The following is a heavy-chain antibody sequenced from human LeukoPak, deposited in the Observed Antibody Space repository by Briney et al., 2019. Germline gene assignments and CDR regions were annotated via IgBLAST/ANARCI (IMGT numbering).Heavy chain of an antibody. J-gene: IGHJ4*02. V-gene: IGHV3-53*01. D-gene: IGHD5-24*01. Sequence: GGSLRLSCAASGLTVSSNYMSWVRQAPGKGLEWVSVIYSGGSTYYADSVKGRFTISRDNSENTLYLQMNSLRAEDTAVYYCARSGSEDGYNRYFDYWGQGTLVTVSS. CDR1: GLTVSSNY. CDR3: ARSGSEDGYNRYFDY. CDR2: IYSGGST.